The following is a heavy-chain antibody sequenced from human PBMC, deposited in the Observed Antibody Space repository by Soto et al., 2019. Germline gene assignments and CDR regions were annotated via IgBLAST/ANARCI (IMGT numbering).Heavy chain of an antibody. CDR3: ARLVYDTHLNHMYIDC. D-gene: IGHD3-22*01. V-gene: IGHV4-4*02. J-gene: IGHJ4*02. CDR2: IFHDGTA. Sequence: SETLSLTCAVSGVSISSGNWWTWVRQTPQRGLEYIGEIFHDGTANYYPSFERRVAISVDTSKNQFSLKLTSVTAADTAIYFCARLVYDTHLNHMYIDCWGPGALVTVSS. CDR1: GVSISSGNW.